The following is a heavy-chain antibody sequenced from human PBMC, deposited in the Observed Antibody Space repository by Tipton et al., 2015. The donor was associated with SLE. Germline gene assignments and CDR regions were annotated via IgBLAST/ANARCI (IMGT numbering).Heavy chain of an antibody. CDR1: GGSISSDY. Sequence: TLSLTCTVSGGSISSDYWSWIRQPPGKGLEWIGYVYYAGSTTYSPSLESRVTISVDTSKNQFSLKLSSVTAADTAVYYCARDGGERRPYSSSWYPWFDPWGQGTLVTVSS. J-gene: IGHJ5*02. CDR2: VYYAGST. D-gene: IGHD6-13*01. V-gene: IGHV4-59*12. CDR3: ARDGGERRPYSSSWYPWFDP.